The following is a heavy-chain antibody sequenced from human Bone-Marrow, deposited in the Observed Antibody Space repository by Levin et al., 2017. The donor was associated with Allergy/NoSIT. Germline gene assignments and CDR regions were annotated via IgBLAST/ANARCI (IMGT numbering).Heavy chain of an antibody. D-gene: IGHD3-16*02. V-gene: IGHV5-51*01. CDR3: VRRAGSFRYFDY. J-gene: IGHJ4*02. CDR2: IYPGDLDT. CDR1: GYNFTNYW. Sequence: GESLKISCHGSGYNFTNYWIAWARQMPGKGLEWMGIIYPGDLDTRYTSAFQGQVTISVDKSVATAFLQWSTVKASDTAMYYCVRRAGSFRYFDYWGQGTLVTVSS.